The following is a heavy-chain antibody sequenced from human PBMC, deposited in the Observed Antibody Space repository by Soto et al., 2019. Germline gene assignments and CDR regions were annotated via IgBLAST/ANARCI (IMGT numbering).Heavy chain of an antibody. D-gene: IGHD2-15*01. Sequence: SETLSLTCAVSGGSFSCFFWGWIRQPPGKGLEWIGEVNHGGSTNYNPSLKSRVTISSDTSKNHFSLTLRSVTAADTAVYYCARAAVAAGGPFDKWGQGALVTFSS. CDR3: ARAAVAAGGPFDK. CDR2: VNHGGST. CDR1: GGSFSCFF. V-gene: IGHV4-34*01. J-gene: IGHJ4*02.